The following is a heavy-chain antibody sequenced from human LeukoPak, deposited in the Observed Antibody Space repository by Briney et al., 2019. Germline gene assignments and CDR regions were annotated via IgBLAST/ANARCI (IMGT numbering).Heavy chain of an antibody. J-gene: IGHJ6*03. D-gene: IGHD3-10*01. CDR3: ARDRGFMVREDYYYYYMDV. Sequence: PSETLSLTCTVSGGSISSSSYYWGWIRQPPGKGLEWIGSIYYSGSTYYNPSLKSRVTISVDTSKNQFSLKLSSVTAADTAVYYCARDRGFMVREDYYYYYMDVWGKGTTVTISS. V-gene: IGHV4-39*02. CDR1: GGSISSSSYY. CDR2: IYYSGST.